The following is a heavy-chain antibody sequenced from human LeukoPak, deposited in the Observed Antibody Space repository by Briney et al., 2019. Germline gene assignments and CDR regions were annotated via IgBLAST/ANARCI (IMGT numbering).Heavy chain of an antibody. V-gene: IGHV4-61*02. J-gene: IGHJ4*02. CDR2: IYTSGST. CDR3: ARLGMTGYYMFDY. CDR1: GGSISSGSYY. D-gene: IGHD3-9*01. Sequence: PSETLSLTCTVSGGSISSGSYYWSWIRQPAGKGLEWIGRIYTSGSTDYNPSLKSRVTMSVDTSKNQFSLKLSSVTAADTAVYYCARLGMTGYYMFDYWGQGTLVTVSS.